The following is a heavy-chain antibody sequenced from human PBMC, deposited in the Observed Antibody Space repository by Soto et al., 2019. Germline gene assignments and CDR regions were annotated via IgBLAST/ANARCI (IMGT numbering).Heavy chain of an antibody. CDR1: GYIFSSFY. J-gene: IGHJ3*01. Sequence: ASVKVSCKASGYIFSSFYINWVRQAPGQGLEWVGWTSGYSGNSKYAQKFQGRVTMTTDTSTNTGYMEMRSLISDDTAVYYCARDIFGHVDAFDLWGQGTMVTVSS. V-gene: IGHV1-18*01. CDR2: TSGYSGNS. D-gene: IGHD3-3*02. CDR3: ARDIFGHVDAFDL.